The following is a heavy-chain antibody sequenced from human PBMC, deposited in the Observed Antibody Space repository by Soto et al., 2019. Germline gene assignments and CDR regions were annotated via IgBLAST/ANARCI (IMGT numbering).Heavy chain of an antibody. CDR2: INHSGST. V-gene: IGHV4-34*01. CDR1: GGSFSGYY. J-gene: IGHJ5*02. D-gene: IGHD3-9*01. Sequence: PSETLSLTCAVYGGSFSGYYWNWIRQPPGKGLEWIGEINHSGSTYYNPSLKSRVTISVDTSKNQFSLKLSSVTAADTAVYYCARERGTISGNWFDPWGQGTLVTVSS. CDR3: ARERGTISGNWFDP.